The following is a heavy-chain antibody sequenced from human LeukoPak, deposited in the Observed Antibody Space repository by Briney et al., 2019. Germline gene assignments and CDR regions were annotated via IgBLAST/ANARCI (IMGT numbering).Heavy chain of an antibody. Sequence: GGSLRLSCAASGFTFSSYEMNWVRQAPGKGLEWVSYISSSGSTIYYADSVKGRFTISRDNAKNSLYLQMNSLRAEDTAVYYCAKLETYYYDSSGYSSFDYWGQGTLVTVSS. CDR2: ISSSGSTI. J-gene: IGHJ4*02. CDR1: GFTFSSYE. CDR3: AKLETYYYDSSGYSSFDY. V-gene: IGHV3-48*03. D-gene: IGHD3-22*01.